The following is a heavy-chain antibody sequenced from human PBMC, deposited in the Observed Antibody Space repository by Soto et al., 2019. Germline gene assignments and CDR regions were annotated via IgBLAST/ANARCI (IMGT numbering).Heavy chain of an antibody. V-gene: IGHV4-31*03. Sequence: QVQLQESGPGLVKPSQTLSLTCTVSGGSISSGGYYWSWLRQHPGKGLEWIGYIYYSGSTYYNPSLKSRVPLSVDTSKNQFSLKLSSVTAADTAVYYCARDPIAARPGLGSDWGQGTLVTVSS. CDR1: GGSISSGGYY. J-gene: IGHJ4*02. CDR2: IYYSGST. D-gene: IGHD6-6*01. CDR3: ARDPIAARPGLGSD.